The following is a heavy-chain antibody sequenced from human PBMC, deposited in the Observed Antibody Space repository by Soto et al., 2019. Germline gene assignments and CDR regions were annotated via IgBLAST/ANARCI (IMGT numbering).Heavy chain of an antibody. V-gene: IGHV1-69*06. CDR1: GGTFSSYA. CDR2: IIPIFGTA. D-gene: IGHD2-15*01. CDR3: AREGSLVAATTVSYGMDV. Sequence: SVKVSCKASGGTFSSYAISWVRQAPGQGLEWMGGIIPIFGTANYAQKFQGRVTITADKSTCTAYMELSSLRSEDTAVYYCAREGSLVAATTVSYGMDVWGQGTTVTVSS. J-gene: IGHJ6*02.